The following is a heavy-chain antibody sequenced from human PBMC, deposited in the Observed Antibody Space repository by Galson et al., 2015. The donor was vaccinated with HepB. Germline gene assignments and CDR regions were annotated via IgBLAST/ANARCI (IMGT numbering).Heavy chain of an antibody. CDR1: GFTFSGFG. V-gene: IGHV3-48*04. D-gene: IGHD6-19*01. J-gene: IGHJ4*02. CDR2: ISGSSTTI. CDR3: ARASRYSSGWYYY. Sequence: SLRLSCAASGFTFSGFGMNWVRQAPGKGLDCVSYISGSSTTIYYADSVKGRFTISRDNAKNSLYLQMNNLRAEDTAVYFCARASRYSSGWYYYWGQGTLVTVSS.